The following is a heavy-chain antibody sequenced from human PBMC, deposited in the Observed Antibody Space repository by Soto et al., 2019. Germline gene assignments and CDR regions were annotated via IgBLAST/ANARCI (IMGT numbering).Heavy chain of an antibody. CDR1: GLSFSSHW. CDR2: IRQDGGEE. J-gene: IGHJ3*02. Sequence: EVQLVESGGGLVQPGGSLRLSCAASGLSFSSHWMSWVRQAPGRGLEWVANIRQDGGEEQYSDSVKGRFTLSRDNAKNSLYLQMNGLIVHDTAVYYCAKSEGYSFDIRGKGTMVTVSS. V-gene: IGHV3-7*01. D-gene: IGHD1-1*01. CDR3: AKSEGYSFDI.